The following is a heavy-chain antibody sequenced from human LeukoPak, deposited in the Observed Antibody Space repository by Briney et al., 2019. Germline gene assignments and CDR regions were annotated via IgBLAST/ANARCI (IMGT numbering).Heavy chain of an antibody. Sequence: SETLSLTCAVYGGSFSGYYWSWIRQPPGKGLEWIGEINHSGSTNYNPSLKSRVTISVDTSKNQFSLKLSSVTAADTAVYYCARDHGDGYNYGSLYFDYWGQGTLVTVSS. CDR3: ARDHGDGYNYGSLYFDY. J-gene: IGHJ4*02. CDR2: INHSGST. V-gene: IGHV4-34*01. CDR1: GGSFSGYY. D-gene: IGHD5-24*01.